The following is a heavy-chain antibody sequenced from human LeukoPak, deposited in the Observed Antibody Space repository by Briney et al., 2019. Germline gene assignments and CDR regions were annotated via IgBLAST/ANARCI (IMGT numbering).Heavy chain of an antibody. CDR1: GVSVTSYY. V-gene: IGHV4-59*08. Sequence: SETLSLTCTVSGVSVTSYYWSWIRQPPGKGLEWIGYISYSGSTNYNPSLKGRVTISVDTSKNQFSLKLSSVTAADTAVYYCARHPDYGGNFDSWGQGTLVTVSS. CDR3: ARHPDYGGNFDS. CDR2: ISYSGST. D-gene: IGHD4-23*01. J-gene: IGHJ4*02.